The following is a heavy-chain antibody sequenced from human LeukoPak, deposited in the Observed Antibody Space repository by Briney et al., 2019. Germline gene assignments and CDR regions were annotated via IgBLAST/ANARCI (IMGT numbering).Heavy chain of an antibody. CDR2: INPNSGDT. CDR1: GYTFTSYY. Sequence: ASVKVSCKASGYTFTSYYMHWVRQAPGRGLEWMGRINPNSGDTNYAQKFQGRVTMTRDTSISTAYMELSRLRSDDTAVYYCARDYCSSTSCLFDYWGQGTLVTVSS. V-gene: IGHV1-2*06. J-gene: IGHJ4*02. CDR3: ARDYCSSTSCLFDY. D-gene: IGHD2-2*01.